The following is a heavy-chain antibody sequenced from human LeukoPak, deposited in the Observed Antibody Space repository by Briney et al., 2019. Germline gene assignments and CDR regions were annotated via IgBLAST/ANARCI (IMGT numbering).Heavy chain of an antibody. Sequence: PGGSLRLSCAASGFTFDDYAMHWVRQAPRKGLEWVSLISWDGGSTYYADSVKGRFTISRDNSKNSLYLQMNSLRAEDTALYYCAKDINPRSRYGDYVVRSLGYFDYWGQGTLVTVSS. CDR2: ISWDGGST. CDR3: AKDINPRSRYGDYVVRSLGYFDY. CDR1: GFTFDDYA. D-gene: IGHD4-17*01. V-gene: IGHV3-43D*03. J-gene: IGHJ4*02.